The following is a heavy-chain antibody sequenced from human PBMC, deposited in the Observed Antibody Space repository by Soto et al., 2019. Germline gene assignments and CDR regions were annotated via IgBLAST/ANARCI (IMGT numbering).Heavy chain of an antibody. V-gene: IGHV4-61*01. Sequence: PSETLSLTCTVSGGSVSSGSYYWSWIRQPPGKGLEWIGYIYYSGSTNYNPSLKSRVTTSVDTSKNQFSLKLSSVTAADTAVYYCARNIVVVVAATPPYYGMDVWGQGTTVTVSS. CDR1: GGSVSSGSYY. CDR2: IYYSGST. D-gene: IGHD2-15*01. CDR3: ARNIVVVVAATPPYYGMDV. J-gene: IGHJ6*02.